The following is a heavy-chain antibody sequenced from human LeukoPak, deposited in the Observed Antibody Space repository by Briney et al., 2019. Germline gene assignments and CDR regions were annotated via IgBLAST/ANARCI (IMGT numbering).Heavy chain of an antibody. D-gene: IGHD2-2*01. Sequence: GASVKVSCKASGYTFTSYYMHWVRQAPGQGLEWVGIINPSGGSATYAQKFQGRVTMTRDTSTSTVYMDLSSLRSEDTAVYYCARDGCSSTRCYAPSYFDYWGQGTLVTVSS. CDR1: GYTFTSYY. CDR2: INPSGGSA. V-gene: IGHV1-46*01. J-gene: IGHJ4*02. CDR3: ARDGCSSTRCYAPSYFDY.